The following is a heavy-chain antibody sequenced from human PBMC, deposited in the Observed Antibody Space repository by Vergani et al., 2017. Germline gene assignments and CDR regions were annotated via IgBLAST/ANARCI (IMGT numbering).Heavy chain of an antibody. J-gene: IGHJ6*02. V-gene: IGHV3-33*06. D-gene: IGHD2-21*01. CDR3: AKARDPNCKGGNCYSYYYGLDL. CDR1: GFRFSSHG. CDR2: IWYDGSNK. Sequence: QVQLVESGGGVVQPGRSLRLSCAASGFRFSSHGMNWVRQAPGKGLEWVAVIWYDGSNKYYADSVKGRFTISRDNSQNTVNLQMNSLRVDDTAVYYCAKARDPNCKGGNCYSYYYGLDLWGQGTTVTVSS.